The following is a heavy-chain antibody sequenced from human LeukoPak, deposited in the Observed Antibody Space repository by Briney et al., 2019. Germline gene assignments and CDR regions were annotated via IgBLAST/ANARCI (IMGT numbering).Heavy chain of an antibody. Sequence: SETLSLTCTVSGGSISSYYWSWIRQPPGKGPEWIGYIYYSGSTNYNPSLKSRVTISVDTSKNQFSLKLSSVTAADTAVYYCARASIAARDYYYYYMDVWGKGTTVTVSS. CDR1: GGSISSYY. J-gene: IGHJ6*03. D-gene: IGHD6-6*01. CDR3: ARASIAARDYYYYYMDV. V-gene: IGHV4-59*01. CDR2: IYYSGST.